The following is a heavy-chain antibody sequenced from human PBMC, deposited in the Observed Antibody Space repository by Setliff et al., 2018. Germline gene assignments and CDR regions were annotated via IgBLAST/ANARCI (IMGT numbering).Heavy chain of an antibody. V-gene: IGHV3-7*01. D-gene: IGHD3-10*01. J-gene: IGHJ5*02. CDR3: ARDPFGNPVFDP. CDR1: GFTFSSYW. CDR2: IKQDGSVK. Sequence: GGSLRLSCAASGFTFSSYWMNWVRQAPGKGLEWVANIKQDGSVKNYVDSVKGRFSISRDNTRNSLYLQMNSLRAEDTAVYYCARDPFGNPVFDPWGQGTLVTVSS.